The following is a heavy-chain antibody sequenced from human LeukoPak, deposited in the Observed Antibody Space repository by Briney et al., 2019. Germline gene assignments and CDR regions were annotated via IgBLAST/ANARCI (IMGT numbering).Heavy chain of an antibody. CDR1: GDSMRSFY. J-gene: IGHJ5*01. Sequence: PSETLSLTCTVSGDSMRSFYWGWIRQAPGKGLEWIGFISHSGYTSYSPSLKSRVAISVDTSKRHFSLRLSSMTAADTAIYYCARGRNDNGGMFFDSWAQGKSGHRLL. CDR2: ISHSGYT. V-gene: IGHV4-59*01. D-gene: IGHD4-23*01. CDR3: ARGRNDNGGMFFDS.